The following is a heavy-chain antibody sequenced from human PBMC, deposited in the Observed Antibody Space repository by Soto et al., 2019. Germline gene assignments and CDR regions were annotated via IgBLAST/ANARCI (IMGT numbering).Heavy chain of an antibody. V-gene: IGHV4-59*01. D-gene: IGHD3-9*01. CDR3: TRGPDWVARYYYYGMNV. CDR1: GGSIRSYY. J-gene: IGHJ6*02. Sequence: SETLSLTCTASGGSIRSYYWSWIRQPPGKGLEWIGYIYYTGSTSYSPSLKSRVTMSVDTSNNQFSLSLSSVTAADTAVYYCTRGPDWVARYYYYGMNVWAQGTAVTAPS. CDR2: IYYTGST.